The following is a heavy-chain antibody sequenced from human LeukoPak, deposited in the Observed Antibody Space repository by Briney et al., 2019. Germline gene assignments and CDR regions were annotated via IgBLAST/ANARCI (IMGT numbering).Heavy chain of an antibody. CDR1: GYTFTRYY. J-gene: IGHJ4*02. Sequence: ASLKVSCKASGYTFTRYYMHSVRQTPGQRLEWMGWSNPNSGGTNYAQKFQGRVTMTRDTSLSTAYIELSRLRADDTAVYYCARVYYYGSGSYDFDYWGQGTLVTVSS. V-gene: IGHV1-2*02. D-gene: IGHD3-10*01. CDR2: SNPNSGGT. CDR3: ARVYYYGSGSYDFDY.